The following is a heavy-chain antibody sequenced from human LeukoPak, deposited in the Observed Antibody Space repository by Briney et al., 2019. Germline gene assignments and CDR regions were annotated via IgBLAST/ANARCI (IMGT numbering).Heavy chain of an antibody. CDR3: AKGVPAAMHYFQH. V-gene: IGHV1-69*02. J-gene: IGHJ1*01. CDR2: IIPILGIA. CDR1: GGTFSSYT. Sequence: ASVKVSCKASGGTFSSYTISWVRQAPGQGLEWMGRIIPILGIANYAQKFQGRVTITADKSTSTAYMELSSLRSEDTAVYYCAKGVPAAMHYFQHWGQGTLVTVSS. D-gene: IGHD2-2*01.